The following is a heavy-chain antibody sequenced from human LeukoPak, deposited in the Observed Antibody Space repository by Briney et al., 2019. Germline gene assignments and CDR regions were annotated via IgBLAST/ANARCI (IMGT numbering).Heavy chain of an antibody. CDR1: GGSFSGYY. V-gene: IGHV4-34*01. CDR2: INHSGST. Sequence: SETLSLTCAVYGGSFSGYYWSWIRQPPGKGLEWIGEINHSGSTNYNPSLKSRVTISVDTSKNQFSLKLSSVTAADTAVYYCATATRIAAAGTSIWFDPWGQGTLVTVSS. CDR3: ATATRIAAAGTSIWFDP. D-gene: IGHD6-13*01. J-gene: IGHJ5*02.